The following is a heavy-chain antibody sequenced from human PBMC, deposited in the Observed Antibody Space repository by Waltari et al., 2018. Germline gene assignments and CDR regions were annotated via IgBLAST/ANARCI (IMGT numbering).Heavy chain of an antibody. V-gene: IGHV3-30*18. Sequence: QVQLVESGGGVVQPGRSLRLSCAASGFTFSSYGMHWVRQAPGKGLEWVAVISNDGSNKYYADSVKGRFTISRDNSKNTLYLQMNSLRAEDTAVYYCAKDRNIVVVVAAHFVPGDPWGQGTLVTVSS. CDR3: AKDRNIVVVVAAHFVPGDP. CDR1: GFTFSSYG. CDR2: ISNDGSNK. D-gene: IGHD2-15*01. J-gene: IGHJ5*02.